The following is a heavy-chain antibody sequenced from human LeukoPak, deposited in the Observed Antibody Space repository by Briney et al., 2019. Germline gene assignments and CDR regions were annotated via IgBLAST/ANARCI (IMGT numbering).Heavy chain of an antibody. CDR3: ARVSGDYDYYYYYYMDD. J-gene: IGHJ6*03. D-gene: IGHD4-17*01. CDR1: GGSISSYY. V-gene: IGHV4-59*01. CDR2: IYYSGST. Sequence: PSETLSLTCTVSGGSISSYYWSWIRQPPGKGLEWVGYIYYSGSTNYNPSLKSRVTISVDTSKNQFSLKLSSVTAADTAVYYCARVSGDYDYYYYYYMDDWGKGTTVTVSS.